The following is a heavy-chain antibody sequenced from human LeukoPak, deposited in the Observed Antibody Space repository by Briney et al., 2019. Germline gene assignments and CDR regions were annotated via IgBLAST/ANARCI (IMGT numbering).Heavy chain of an antibody. Sequence: SETLSLTCAVYGGSFSGYYWSWIRQPPGKGLEWIGEINHSGSTNYNPSLKSRVTISVDTSKNQFSLKLSSVTAADTAVYYCARGLSLVVVVVAATRNWFDPWGQGTLVTVSS. V-gene: IGHV4-34*01. CDR2: INHSGST. D-gene: IGHD2-15*01. CDR1: GGSFSGYY. J-gene: IGHJ5*02. CDR3: ARGLSLVVVVVAATRNWFDP.